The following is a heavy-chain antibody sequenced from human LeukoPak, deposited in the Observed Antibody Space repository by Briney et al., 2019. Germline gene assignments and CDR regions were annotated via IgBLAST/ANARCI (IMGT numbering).Heavy chain of an antibody. CDR2: IYYSGST. D-gene: IGHD1-26*01. V-gene: IGHV4-4*02. J-gene: IGHJ3*02. CDR1: GGSISSSNW. Sequence: SETLSLTCAVSGGSISSSNWWSWVRQPPGKGLEWIGSIYYSGSTYYNPSLKSRVTISVDTSKNQFSLKLSSVTAADTAVYYCARPLNVGATVRLSNAFDIWGQGTMVTVSS. CDR3: ARPLNVGATVRLSNAFDI.